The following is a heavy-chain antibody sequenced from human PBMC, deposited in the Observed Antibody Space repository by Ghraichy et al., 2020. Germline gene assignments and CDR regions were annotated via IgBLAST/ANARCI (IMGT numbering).Heavy chain of an antibody. CDR3: ACRITMVRGVRSNWFDP. CDR1: GVSFSGYS. V-gene: IGHV4-34*01. D-gene: IGHD3-10*01. Sequence: SETLSLTCAVYGVSFSGYSLSWIRQPPGKGLEWIGEINHSGSTNYNPSLKSRVTISVDTSKNQFSLKLSSVTAADTAVYYCACRITMVRGVRSNWFDPWGQGTLVTVSS. J-gene: IGHJ5*02. CDR2: INHSGST.